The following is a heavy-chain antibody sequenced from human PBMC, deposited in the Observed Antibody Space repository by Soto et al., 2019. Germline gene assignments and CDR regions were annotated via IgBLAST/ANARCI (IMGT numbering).Heavy chain of an antibody. J-gene: IGHJ6*02. V-gene: IGHV3-43*01. CDR2: ITWNGGNT. Sequence: GGSLRLSCAASGFRFDDYNIHWVRQAPGKGLEWVSLITWNGGNTYYADSVKGRFTISRDGTTKSVSLQMTSLKTEDTGLYYCARGGIAAAEGTSSRYYYYGMDVWGQGTTVTV. CDR3: ARGGIAAAEGTSSRYYYYGMDV. D-gene: IGHD6-13*01. CDR1: GFRFDDYN.